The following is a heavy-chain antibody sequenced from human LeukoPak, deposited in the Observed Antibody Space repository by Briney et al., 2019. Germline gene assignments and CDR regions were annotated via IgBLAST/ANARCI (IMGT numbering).Heavy chain of an antibody. CDR3: ARPGIIPNSFGVVLRYFVSEGRDNDWFDP. D-gene: IGHD3-9*01. Sequence: GGSLRLSCAASGFTFSSYAMHWVRQAPGKGLEWVAVISYDGSNKYYADSVKGRFTISRDNSKNTLYLQMNSLRAEDTAVYYCARPGIIPNSFGVVLRYFVSEGRDNDWFDPWGQGTLVTVSS. V-gene: IGHV3-30*04. CDR1: GFTFSSYA. J-gene: IGHJ5*02. CDR2: ISYDGSNK.